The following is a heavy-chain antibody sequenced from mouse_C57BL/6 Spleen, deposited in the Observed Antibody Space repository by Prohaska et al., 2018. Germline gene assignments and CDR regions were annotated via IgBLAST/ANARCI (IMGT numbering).Heavy chain of an antibody. D-gene: IGHD1-1*01. V-gene: IGHV1-72*01. CDR3: ERCYGSSWGYFDV. CDR2: IDPNSGGT. J-gene: IGHJ1*03. Sequence: HWVKRRPVRGLEWIGRIDPNSGGTKYNEKFKSKATLTVDKPYSTAYMQLSSLTSEDSAVYYCERCYGSSWGYFDVWGTGTTVTVSS.